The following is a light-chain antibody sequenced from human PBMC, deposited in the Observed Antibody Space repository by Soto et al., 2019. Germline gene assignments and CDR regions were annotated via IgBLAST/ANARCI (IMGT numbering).Light chain of an antibody. V-gene: IGLV4-69*01. Sequence: PVLTQSPSASASLGASVKLTCTLSSGHSTYAIAWHQQQPGKGPRYIMKLNSDGSHNKGDGIPDRFSGSSSGAERYLTISSLQSDDEADYYCQTWGTGIQVFGGGTKVTVL. CDR1: SGHSTYA. CDR2: LNSDGSH. CDR3: QTWGTGIQV. J-gene: IGLJ2*01.